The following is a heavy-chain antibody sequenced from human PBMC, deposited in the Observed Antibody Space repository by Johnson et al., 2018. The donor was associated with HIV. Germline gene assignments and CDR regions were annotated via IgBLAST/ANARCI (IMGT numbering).Heavy chain of an antibody. CDR2: IRYDGSNK. D-gene: IGHD6-13*01. J-gene: IGHJ3*02. V-gene: IGHV3-30*02. CDR3: ARDRRGHLSWSSDAFDI. Sequence: QVQLVESGGGVVQPGGSLRLSCAASGFTFSRYGMHWVRQAPGMGLEWVAFIRYDGSNKYYADSVKGRFTISSDNPKNTLYLQMNSLSAEGTAVYYCARDRRGHLSWSSDAFDIWGQGTMVTVSS. CDR1: GFTFSRYG.